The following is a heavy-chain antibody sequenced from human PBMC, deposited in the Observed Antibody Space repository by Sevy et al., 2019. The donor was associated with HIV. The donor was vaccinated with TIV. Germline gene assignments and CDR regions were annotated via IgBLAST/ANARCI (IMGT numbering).Heavy chain of an antibody. D-gene: IGHD2-2*01. CDR2: LSGTGGST. V-gene: IGHV3-23*01. CDR3: AKDLDIVAVAAAIRLSY. Sequence: GGSLRLSCAASGFTFRNYAMSWVRQAPGKGLEWVSALSGTGGSTYYADSMKGRFTISRDNSKNTSYLQMNSLRVEDTAVYYCAKDLDIVAVAAAIRLSYWGQGTLVTVSS. CDR1: GFTFRNYA. J-gene: IGHJ4*02.